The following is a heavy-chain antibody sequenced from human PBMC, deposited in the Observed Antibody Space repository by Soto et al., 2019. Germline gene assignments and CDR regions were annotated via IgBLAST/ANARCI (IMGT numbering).Heavy chain of an antibody. V-gene: IGHV3-21*01. CDR1: GFTFSSYS. CDR3: ARLPYGSGSYYWFDP. CDR2: ISSSSSYI. J-gene: IGHJ5*02. Sequence: GGSLRLSCAASGFTFSSYSMNWVRQAPGKGLEWVSSISSSSSYIYYADSVKGRFTISRDNAKNSLYLQMNSLRAEDTAVYYCARLPYGSGSYYWFDPWGQGTLVTVSS. D-gene: IGHD3-10*01.